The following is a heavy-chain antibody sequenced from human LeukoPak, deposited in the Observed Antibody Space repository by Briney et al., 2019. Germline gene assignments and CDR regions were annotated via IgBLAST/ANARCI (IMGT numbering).Heavy chain of an antibody. Sequence: SETLSLTCTVSDYSISSAYYWGWIRQPPGKRLEWIGYIYHSGSTYYNPSLKSRLTMSVDTSKNQFSLKLSSVTAADTAVYYCARDALEVVVPAALSSVWGKGTTVTVSS. CDR3: ARDALEVVVPAALSSV. CDR1: DYSISSAYY. D-gene: IGHD2-2*01. V-gene: IGHV4-38-2*02. J-gene: IGHJ6*04. CDR2: IYHSGST.